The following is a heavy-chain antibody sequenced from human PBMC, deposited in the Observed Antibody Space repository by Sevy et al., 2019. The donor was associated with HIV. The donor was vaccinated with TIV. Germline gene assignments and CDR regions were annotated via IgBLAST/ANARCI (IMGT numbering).Heavy chain of an antibody. CDR2: IKEDGSDK. V-gene: IGHV3-7*01. D-gene: IGHD1-26*01. J-gene: IGHJ4*02. Sequence: GGSLRLSCAASGFTLSNYWMSWVRQAPGKGLEWVANIKEDGSDKYYVDSVKGRFTISRDNAQNSLYLQMNSLRAEDTAVYYCARDVFGESYSENYWGQGTLVTVSS. CDR1: GFTLSNYW. CDR3: ARDVFGESYSENY.